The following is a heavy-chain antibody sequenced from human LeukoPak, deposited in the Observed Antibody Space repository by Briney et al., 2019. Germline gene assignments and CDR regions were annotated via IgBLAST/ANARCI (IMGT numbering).Heavy chain of an antibody. Sequence: SETLSLTCTVSGGSISSGGYYWSWIRQHPGKGLEWIGYIYYSGSTHYNPSLKSRVTISVDTSKNQFSLKLSSVTAADTAVYYCARGTGYYDSSGYSYYFDYWGQGTLVTVSS. CDR3: ARGTGYYDSSGYSYYFDY. CDR2: IYYSGST. V-gene: IGHV4-31*03. CDR1: GGSISSGGYY. D-gene: IGHD3-22*01. J-gene: IGHJ4*02.